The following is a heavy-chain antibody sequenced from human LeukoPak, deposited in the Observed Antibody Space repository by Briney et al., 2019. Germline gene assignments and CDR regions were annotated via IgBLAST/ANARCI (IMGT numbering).Heavy chain of an antibody. CDR3: ARVSFYGDYVGYAFDI. Sequence: GGSLRLSCAASGFTFSSYWMHWVRQAPGKGLVWVSCINSDGSSTSYADSVKGRFTISRDNAKNTLYLQMNSLRAEDTAVYYCARVSFYGDYVGYAFDIWGQGTMVTVSS. V-gene: IGHV3-74*01. CDR2: INSDGSST. CDR1: GFTFSSYW. D-gene: IGHD4-17*01. J-gene: IGHJ3*02.